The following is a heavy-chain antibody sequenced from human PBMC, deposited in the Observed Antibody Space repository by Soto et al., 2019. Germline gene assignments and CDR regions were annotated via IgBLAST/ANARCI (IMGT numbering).Heavy chain of an antibody. CDR2: IWYDGTKK. CDR3: ARDVVTAVAGSVNWFDP. CDR1: GFSLRTYG. V-gene: IGHV3-33*01. Sequence: QVQLVESGGGVVQSGRSLTLSCAASGFSLRTYGMHWLRRAPGKGLEWVAFIWYDGTKKFYANSVKGRSTISKDNSNNILYLRMSGLRAEDTAVYYCARDVVTAVAGSVNWFDPWGQGTLVTVSS. D-gene: IGHD6-19*01. J-gene: IGHJ5*02.